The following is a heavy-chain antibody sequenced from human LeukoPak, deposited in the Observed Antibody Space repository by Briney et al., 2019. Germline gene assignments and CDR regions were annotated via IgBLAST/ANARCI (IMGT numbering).Heavy chain of an antibody. Sequence: PSETLSLTCTVSGGSISSYYWSWIRQPPGKGLEWIGYIYYSGSTNYNPSLKSRVTISVDTSKNQFSLKLSSVTAADTAVYYCARGEAITGTFDYWGQGTLVTVSS. CDR2: IYYSGST. D-gene: IGHD1-7*01. CDR1: GGSISSYY. V-gene: IGHV4-59*01. CDR3: ARGEAITGTFDY. J-gene: IGHJ4*02.